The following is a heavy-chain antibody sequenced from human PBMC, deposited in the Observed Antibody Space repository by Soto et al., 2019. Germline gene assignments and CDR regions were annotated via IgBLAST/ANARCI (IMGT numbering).Heavy chain of an antibody. J-gene: IGHJ6*02. D-gene: IGHD5-12*01. CDR3: AKGGWLQLVHYYYGMDV. V-gene: IGHV3-33*06. Sequence: GGSLRLSCAASGFTFSSYGMHWVRQAPGKGLEWVAVIWYDGSNKYYADSVKGRFTISRDNSKNTLYLQMNSLRAEDTAVYYCAKGGWLQLVHYYYGMDVWGQGTTVTVSS. CDR2: IWYDGSNK. CDR1: GFTFSSYG.